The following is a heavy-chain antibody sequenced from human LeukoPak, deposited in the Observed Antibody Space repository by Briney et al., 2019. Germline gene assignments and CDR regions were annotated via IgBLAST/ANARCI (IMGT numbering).Heavy chain of an antibody. D-gene: IGHD3-10*01. CDR3: ARAPYYYGSGSYYTGPFDY. V-gene: IGHV3-30*03. Sequence: GRSLRLSCVVSGFTFSSYGMHWVRQAPGKGLEWVAVISYDASNKYYADSVKGRFAISRDNSKNTLYLQMNSLRAEDTAVYYCARAPYYYGSGSYYTGPFDYWGQGTLVTVSS. CDR1: GFTFSSYG. J-gene: IGHJ4*02. CDR2: ISYDASNK.